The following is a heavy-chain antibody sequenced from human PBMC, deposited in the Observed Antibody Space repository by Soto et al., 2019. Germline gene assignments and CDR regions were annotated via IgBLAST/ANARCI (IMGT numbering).Heavy chain of an antibody. CDR2: INPSGGST. CDR1: GYTFTSYY. D-gene: IGHD5-12*01. J-gene: IGHJ4*02. CDR3: ARDQGYTPSTISYYFDY. V-gene: IGHV1-46*01. Sequence: QVQLVQSGAEVKKPGASVKVSCKASGYTFTSYYMHWVRQAPGQGLEWMGIINPSGGSTSYAQKFQGRVTMTRDTSTSTVYMELSSLRSEDTAVYYCARDQGYTPSTISYYFDYWGQGTLVTVSS.